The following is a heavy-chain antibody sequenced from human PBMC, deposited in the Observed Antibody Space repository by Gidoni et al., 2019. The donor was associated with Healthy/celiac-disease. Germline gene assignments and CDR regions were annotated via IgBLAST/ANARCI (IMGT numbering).Heavy chain of an antibody. CDR3: ARQARYFDWFADYYYYGMDV. D-gene: IGHD3-9*01. CDR2: IYYSGSP. J-gene: IGHJ6*02. V-gene: IGHV4-39*01. Sequence: QLQLQESGPGLVKPSETRSLTCTVSGGSISSSSDYWGWIRQPPGKGLEWIGSIYYSGSPYYNPSLKSRVTISVDTSKNQFSLKLSSVTAADTAVYYCARQARYFDWFADYYYYGMDVWGQGTTVTVSS. CDR1: GGSISSSSDY.